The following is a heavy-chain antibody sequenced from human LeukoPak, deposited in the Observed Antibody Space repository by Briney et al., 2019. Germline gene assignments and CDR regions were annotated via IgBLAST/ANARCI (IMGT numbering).Heavy chain of an antibody. CDR1: GGSFSGYY. CDR2: INHSGST. CDR3: ARGGVPSNWFDP. D-gene: IGHD3-10*01. J-gene: IGHJ5*02. Sequence: SETLSLTCAVYGGSFSGYYWSWIRQPPGKGLEWIGEINHSGSTNYNPSLKSRVTISVDTSKNQFSLKLSSMTAADTAVYYCARGGVPSNWFDPWGQGTLVTVSS. V-gene: IGHV4-34*01.